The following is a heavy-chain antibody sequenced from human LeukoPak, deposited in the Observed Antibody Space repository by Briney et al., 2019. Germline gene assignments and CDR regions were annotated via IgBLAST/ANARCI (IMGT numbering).Heavy chain of an antibody. CDR2: IRDRDDNT. D-gene: IGHD1-26*01. J-gene: IGHJ4*02. V-gene: IGHV3-23*01. Sequence: PGGSLRLSCVASGFTFTNYAMTWVRQAPGKGLEWVSGIRDRDDNTYYADSVKGRFTISRDNSKNTLYLQVNSLRAEDTAVYYCAKGGKWDVTPFDYWGQGTLVTVSS. CDR3: AKGGKWDVTPFDY. CDR1: GFTFTNYA.